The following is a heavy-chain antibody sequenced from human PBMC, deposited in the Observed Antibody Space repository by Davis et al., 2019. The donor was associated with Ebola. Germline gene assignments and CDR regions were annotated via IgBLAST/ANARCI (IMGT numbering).Heavy chain of an antibody. CDR3: ARTYYYDSSGYRNAFDI. CDR2: ISYDGDNN. Sequence: SLKISCAASGFTFDNFWMSWVRQAPGKGLEWVAVISYDGDNNYHADSVQGRFTISRDNSKNTLYLQMNSLRAEDTAVYYCARTYYYDSSGYRNAFDIWGQGTMVTVSS. J-gene: IGHJ3*02. CDR1: GFTFDNFW. V-gene: IGHV3-30*03. D-gene: IGHD3-22*01.